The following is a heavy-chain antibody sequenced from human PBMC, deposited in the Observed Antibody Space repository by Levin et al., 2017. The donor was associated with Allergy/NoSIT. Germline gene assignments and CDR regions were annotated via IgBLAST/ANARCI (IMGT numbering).Heavy chain of an antibody. D-gene: IGHD2-2*02. CDR1: GFTFSNAW. J-gene: IGHJ4*02. CDR3: TSSYIVVVPAATPYYFDY. CDR2: IKSKTDGGTT. Sequence: GESLKISCAASGFTFSNAWMSWVRQAPGKGLEWVGRIKSKTDGGTTDYAAPVKGRFTISRDDSKNTLYLQMNSLKTEDTAVYYCTSSYIVVVPAATPYYFDYWGQGTLVTVSS. V-gene: IGHV3-15*01.